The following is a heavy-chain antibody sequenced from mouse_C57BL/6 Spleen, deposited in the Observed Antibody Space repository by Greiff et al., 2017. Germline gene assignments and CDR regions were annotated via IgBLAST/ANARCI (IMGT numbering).Heavy chain of an antibody. D-gene: IGHD2-3*01. CDR1: GYTFTDSE. CDR3: VDDGYYYFDY. CDR2: IDPETGGT. J-gene: IGHJ2*01. V-gene: IGHV1-15*01. Sequence: QVQLQQSGAELVRPGASVTLSCKASGYTFTDSEMHWVKQTPVHGLEWIGAIDPETGGTAYNQKFKGNAILTADKSSSTAYMELRSLTAEDAAVYYAVDDGYYYFDYWGQGTTLTVSS.